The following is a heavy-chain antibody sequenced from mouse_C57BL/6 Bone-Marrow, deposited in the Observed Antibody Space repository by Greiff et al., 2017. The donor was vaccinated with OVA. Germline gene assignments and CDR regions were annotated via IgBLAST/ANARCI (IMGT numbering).Heavy chain of an antibody. J-gene: IGHJ2*01. CDR1: GYTFTSYW. Sequence: VQLQQPGAELVMPGASVKLSCKASGYTFTSYWMHWVKQRPGQGLEWIGRIDPNSGGTKYNEKFKSKATLTVDKPSSTAYMQLSSLTSEDSAVYYCARAGDYFDYWGQGTTLTVAS. CDR2: IDPNSGGT. CDR3: ARAGDYFDY. V-gene: IGHV1-72*01. D-gene: IGHD4-1*01.